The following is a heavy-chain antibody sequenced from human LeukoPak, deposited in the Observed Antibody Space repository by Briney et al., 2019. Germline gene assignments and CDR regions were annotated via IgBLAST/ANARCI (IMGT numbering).Heavy chain of an antibody. CDR1: GFTFSSYA. V-gene: IGHV3-7*01. CDR3: TRIPTLDNFYYMDV. J-gene: IGHJ6*03. D-gene: IGHD1-1*01. Sequence: GGSLRLSCAASGFTFSSYAMSWVRQAPGKGLEWVANIKQDGSEKYYVDSVKGRFTISRDNAKNSLYLQMNSLRAEDTAVYYCTRIPTLDNFYYMDVWGKGTTVTVSS. CDR2: IKQDGSEK.